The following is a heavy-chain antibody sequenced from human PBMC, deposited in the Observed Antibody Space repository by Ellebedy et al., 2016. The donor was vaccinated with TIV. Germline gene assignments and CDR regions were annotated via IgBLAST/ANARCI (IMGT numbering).Heavy chain of an antibody. Sequence: PGGSLRLSCAASGFTFSNYYMNWIRLAPGKGLEWISYINSGGTIIYYADSVKGRFTISRDNAKNSLYLQMHSLRAEDTAVYYCASSRYHYYVGNTIFAYWGQGTLVTVSS. D-gene: IGHD3-10*02. J-gene: IGHJ4*02. CDR2: INSGGTII. V-gene: IGHV3-11*01. CDR1: GFTFSNYY. CDR3: ASSRYHYYVGNTIFAY.